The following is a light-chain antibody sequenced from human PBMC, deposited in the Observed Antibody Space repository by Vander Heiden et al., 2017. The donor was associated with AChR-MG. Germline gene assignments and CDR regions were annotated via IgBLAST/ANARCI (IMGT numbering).Light chain of an antibody. CDR3: QNYKSAPRT. CDR1: QFISNY. V-gene: IGKV1-27*01. CDR2: AAS. J-gene: IGKJ1*01. Sequence: DIQMIQSPSSLSASVGDRVTITCRASQFISNYLAWYQQKPGKVPKLLILAASTLQSGVPSRFSGTGSGTDFTLTISSLQPEDAATYYCQNYKSAPRTFGQGTKVEI.